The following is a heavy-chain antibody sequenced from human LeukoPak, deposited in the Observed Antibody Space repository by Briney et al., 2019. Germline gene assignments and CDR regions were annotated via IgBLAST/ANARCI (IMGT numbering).Heavy chain of an antibody. V-gene: IGHV1-69*04. CDR3: ARGIEMATIQLYY. Sequence: GASVKVSCKASGGTFSSYAISWVRQAPGQGLEWMGRIIPILGIANYAQKFQGRVTITADKSTSTAYMELSSLRSEDTAVYYCARGIEMATIQLYYWGQGTLVTVSS. CDR2: IIPILGIA. J-gene: IGHJ4*02. CDR1: GGTFSSYA. D-gene: IGHD5-24*01.